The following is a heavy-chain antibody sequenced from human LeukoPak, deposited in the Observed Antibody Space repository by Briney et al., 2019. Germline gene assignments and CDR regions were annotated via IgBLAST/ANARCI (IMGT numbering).Heavy chain of an antibody. V-gene: IGHV5-51*01. Sequence: GESLKISCKGSGYSFTNYWIGWVRQMPGRGLEWMGIIYPADSDTRYSPSFQGQVTISADKSISTAYLQWSSLKASDTAMYYCARHVGRGYSYGHGDYWGQGTLVTVSS. CDR3: ARHVGRGYSYGHGDY. J-gene: IGHJ4*02. CDR1: GYSFTNYW. CDR2: IYPADSDT. D-gene: IGHD5-18*01.